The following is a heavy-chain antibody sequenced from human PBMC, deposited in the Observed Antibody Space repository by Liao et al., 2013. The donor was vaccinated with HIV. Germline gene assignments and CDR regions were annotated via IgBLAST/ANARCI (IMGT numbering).Heavy chain of an antibody. CDR1: GGSFSGYY. CDR3: ARFRGXYPNWFDP. V-gene: IGHV4-34*01. CDR2: INHSGST. D-gene: IGHD3-10*01. Sequence: QVQLQQWGAGLLKPSETLSLTCAVYGGSFSGYYWSWIRQPPGKGLEWIGEINHSGSTNYNPSVKSRVTMSVDLSKNQFSLKLNSVTAADTAVYYCARFRGXYPNWFDPWGQGPWSPSPQ. J-gene: IGHJ5*02.